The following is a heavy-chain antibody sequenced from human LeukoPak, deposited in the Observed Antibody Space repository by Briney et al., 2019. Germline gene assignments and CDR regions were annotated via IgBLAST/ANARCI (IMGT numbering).Heavy chain of an antibody. V-gene: IGHV4-4*02. CDR1: GGSISSSNW. CDR2: IYHSGST. D-gene: IGHD6-13*01. Sequence: PSETLSLTCAVSGGSISSSNWWSWVRQPPGKGLEWIGEIYHSGSTNYNPSLKSRVTISVDKSKNQFSLKLSSVTAADTAAYYSARLRHSSSWYDFDYWGQGTLVTVSS. CDR3: ARLRHSSSWYDFDY. J-gene: IGHJ4*02.